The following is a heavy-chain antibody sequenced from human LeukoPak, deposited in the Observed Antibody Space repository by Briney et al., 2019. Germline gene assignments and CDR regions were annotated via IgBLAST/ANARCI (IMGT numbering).Heavy chain of an antibody. D-gene: IGHD2-15*01. Sequence: PGGSLRLSCAASGFTFSSYSMNWVRQAPGKGREGVSSISSSSSYIYYADSVKGRFTISRDHAKNSLYLQMNSLRAEDTAVYYCARDYCSGGSCFDYWGQGTLVTVSS. J-gene: IGHJ4*02. CDR3: ARDYCSGGSCFDY. CDR2: ISSSSSYI. CDR1: GFTFSSYS. V-gene: IGHV3-21*01.